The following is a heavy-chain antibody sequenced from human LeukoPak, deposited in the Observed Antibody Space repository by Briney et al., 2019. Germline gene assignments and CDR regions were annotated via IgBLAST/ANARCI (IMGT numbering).Heavy chain of an antibody. CDR2: INGSGGST. D-gene: IGHD6-19*01. J-gene: IGHJ4*02. V-gene: IGHV3-23*01. CDR3: AKYGSGWYTETYFDY. CDR1: GFTFSSYA. Sequence: GSLRLSCAASGFTFSSYAMSWVRQAPGKGLEWVSAINGSGGSTYYADSVKGRFTISRDNSKNTLYLQMNSLRAEDTAVYYCAKYGSGWYTETYFDYWGQGTLVTVSS.